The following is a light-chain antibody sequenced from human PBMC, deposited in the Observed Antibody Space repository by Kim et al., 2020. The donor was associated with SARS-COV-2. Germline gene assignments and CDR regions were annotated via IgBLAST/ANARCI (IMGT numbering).Light chain of an antibody. CDR3: AAWDDSLSGPVV. CDR1: SSDSGSNT. V-gene: IGLV1-44*01. J-gene: IGLJ2*01. CDR2: CNN. Sequence: QSVTVTCSGSSSDSGSNTVNWYQQLPGTAPKLLIYCNNQQPSWVPGRFSGSESGNSASLAISRLQSEDETDYYCAAWDDSLSGPVVFGGGTQLTVL.